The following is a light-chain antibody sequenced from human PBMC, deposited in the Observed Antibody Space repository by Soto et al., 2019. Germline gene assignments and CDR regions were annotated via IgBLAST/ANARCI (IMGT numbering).Light chain of an antibody. V-gene: IGKV3-15*01. Sequence: EVVLTQSPATLSLSPGERATLSCRARQSVSSNLAWYQQKPGQAPRLLIYGASARATGIPARFSGSGSGTEFTLTISSLQSEDFVVYYCQQYNTWPITFGQGTRLEIK. J-gene: IGKJ5*01. CDR2: GAS. CDR3: QQYNTWPIT. CDR1: QSVSSN.